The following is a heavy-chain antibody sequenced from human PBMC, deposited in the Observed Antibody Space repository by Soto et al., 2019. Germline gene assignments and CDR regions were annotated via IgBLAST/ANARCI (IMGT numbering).Heavy chain of an antibody. CDR2: IYYSGST. V-gene: IGHV4-31*03. CDR3: ARDMFSSGWYGHYAFDI. Sequence: PSETLSLTCTVSGGSISSGGYYWSWIRQHPGKGLEWIGYIYYSGSTYYNPSLKSRVTISIDTSKNQFSLKLSSVTAADTAVYYCARDMFSSGWYGHYAFDIWAQGTMVTVSS. D-gene: IGHD6-19*01. J-gene: IGHJ3*02. CDR1: GGSISSGGYY.